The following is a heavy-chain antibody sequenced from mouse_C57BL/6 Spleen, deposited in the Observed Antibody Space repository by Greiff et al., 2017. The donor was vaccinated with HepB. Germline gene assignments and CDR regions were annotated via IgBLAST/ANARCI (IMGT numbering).Heavy chain of an antibody. J-gene: IGHJ1*03. D-gene: IGHD4-1*01. CDR1: GFTFTDYY. Sequence: EVQLVESGGGLVQPGGSLSLSCAASGFTFTDYYMSWVRQPPGKALEWLGFIRNKANGYTTEYSASVKGRFTISRDNSPSILYLQMNALRAEDSATYYCARRRELGRGYLDVWGTGTTVTVSA. CDR2: IRNKANGYTT. V-gene: IGHV7-3*01. CDR3: ARRRELGRGYLDV.